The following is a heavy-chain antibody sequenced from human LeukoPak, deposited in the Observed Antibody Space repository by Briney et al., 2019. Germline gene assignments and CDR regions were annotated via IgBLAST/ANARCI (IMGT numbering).Heavy chain of an antibody. J-gene: IGHJ4*02. V-gene: IGHV1-46*01. CDR3: ARDLSGEPFDY. Sequence: GASVTVSCKASGYTFTRYYMHWVRQAPGQGLEWMGIINPSGGSTSYAQKFQGRVTMTRDTSTSTVYMELSSLRSEDTAVYYCARDLSGEPFDYWGQGTLVTVSS. CDR2: INPSGGST. CDR1: GYTFTRYY. D-gene: IGHD4-17*01.